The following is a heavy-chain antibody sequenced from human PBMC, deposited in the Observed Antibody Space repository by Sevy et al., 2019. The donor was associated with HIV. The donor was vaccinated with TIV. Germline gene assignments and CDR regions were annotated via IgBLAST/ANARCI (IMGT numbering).Heavy chain of an antibody. CDR3: ARESIAAATFPPYFDF. CDR1: GDSVSTNSAA. V-gene: IGHV6-1*01. Sequence: KQSQTLSLTCAISGDSVSTNSAAWNWIRQSPSRGLEWLGRTKYRSKWYNDYATSVKSRITINPDTTKNQFSLQLNSVTPEDTAVYYCARESIAAATFPPYFDFWGQRTLVTVSS. D-gene: IGHD6-25*01. J-gene: IGHJ4*02. CDR2: TKYRSKWYN.